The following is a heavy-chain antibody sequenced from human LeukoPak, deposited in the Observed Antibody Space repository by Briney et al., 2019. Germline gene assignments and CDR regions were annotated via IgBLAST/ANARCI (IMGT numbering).Heavy chain of an antibody. J-gene: IGHJ4*02. V-gene: IGHV3-49*03. CDR3: TRRYYFDSSGHYQGDY. CDR2: IRSKAYGGTA. D-gene: IGHD3-22*01. CDR1: GFTFGDDG. Sequence: GGSLRLSCTASGFTFGDDGMSWFRQAPGKGLEWVGFIRSKAYGGTAEYAASVKGRFTISRDDSKNTAYLQMNSLTTEDTALYYCTRRYYFDSSGHYQGDYWGQGTLVTVSS.